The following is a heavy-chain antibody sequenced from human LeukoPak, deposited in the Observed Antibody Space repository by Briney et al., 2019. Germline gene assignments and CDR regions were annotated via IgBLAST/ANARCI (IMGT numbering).Heavy chain of an antibody. J-gene: IGHJ6*03. V-gene: IGHV4-38-2*02. D-gene: IGHD4-17*01. Sequence: PSEALSLTCSGSNYSISNSLYWGWLRQPPGKGLEWIGSIYRSGSTFYNPSLKSRVTISLDTSRNQFSLKLSSVTAADTAVYFCARGTYGYYMDVWGKGTTVTVSS. CDR3: ARGTYGYYMDV. CDR2: IYRSGST. CDR1: NYSISNSLY.